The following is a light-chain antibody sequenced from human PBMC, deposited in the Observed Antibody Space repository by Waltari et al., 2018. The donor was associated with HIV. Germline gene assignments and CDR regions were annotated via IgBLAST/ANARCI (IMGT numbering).Light chain of an antibody. CDR1: SSDIGGYNY. V-gene: IGLV2-8*01. CDR3: SSFAGSDNLGV. Sequence: QSALTQPPSASGSPGQSVTISCTGTSSDIGGYNYVSWYQQHPGKAPKLMIYEVSKRPSGVPARFSGSKSGNTASLRVSGLQAEDEADYYRSSFAGSDNLGVFGGGTKLTVL. J-gene: IGLJ3*02. CDR2: EVS.